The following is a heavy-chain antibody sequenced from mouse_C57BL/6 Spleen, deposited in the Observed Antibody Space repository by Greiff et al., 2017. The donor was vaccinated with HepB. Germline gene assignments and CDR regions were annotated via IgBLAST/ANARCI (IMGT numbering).Heavy chain of an antibody. V-gene: IGHV3-1*01. CDR3: ARDTTVVSWSFDV. CDR2: ISYSGST. D-gene: IGHD1-1*01. J-gene: IGHJ1*03. Sequence: EVQLVESGPGMVKPSQSLSLTCTVTGYSITSGYDWHWIRHFPGNKLEWMGYISYSGSTNYNPSLKSRISITHDTSKNHFFLKLNSVTTEDTATYYCARDTTVVSWSFDVWGTGTTVTVSS. CDR1: GYSITSGYD.